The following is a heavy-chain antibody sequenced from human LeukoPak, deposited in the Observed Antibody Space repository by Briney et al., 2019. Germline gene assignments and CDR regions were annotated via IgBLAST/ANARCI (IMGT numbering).Heavy chain of an antibody. CDR2: INSDGSST. CDR1: GFTFSSYW. D-gene: IGHD1-26*01. J-gene: IGHJ4*02. V-gene: IGHV3-74*01. Sequence: GGSLRLSCAASGFTFSSYWMHWVRQAPGKGLVWVSRINSDGSSTSYADSVKGRFTISRDNAKNTLYLQMNSLRAEDTAVYYCASISGSYSIQDYWGQGTLVTVSS. CDR3: ASISGSYSIQDY.